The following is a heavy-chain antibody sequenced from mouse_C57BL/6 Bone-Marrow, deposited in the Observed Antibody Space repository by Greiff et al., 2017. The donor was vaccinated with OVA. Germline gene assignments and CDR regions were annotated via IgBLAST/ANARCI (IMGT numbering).Heavy chain of an antibody. J-gene: IGHJ2*01. CDR3: ARWYYDYDFDY. Sequence: VKLVESGAELVRPGASVKLSCKASGYTFTDYYINWVKQRPGQGLEWIARIYPGSGNTYYNEKFKGKATLTAEKSSSTAYMQLSSLTSEDSAVYFCARWYYDYDFDYWGQGTTLTVSS. CDR1: GYTFTDYY. CDR2: IYPGSGNT. V-gene: IGHV1-76*01. D-gene: IGHD2-4*01.